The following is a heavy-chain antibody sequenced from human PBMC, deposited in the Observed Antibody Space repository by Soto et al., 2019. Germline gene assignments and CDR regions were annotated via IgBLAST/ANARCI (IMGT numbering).Heavy chain of an antibody. D-gene: IGHD3-3*01. CDR3: ARAHYDFWSGYPY. CDR2: ISYDGSNK. Sequence: QAQLVESGGGVVQPGRSLRLSCAASGFTFSSYAMHWVRQAPGKGLEWVAVISYDGSNKYYADSVKGRFTISRDNSKNTLYLQMNSLRAEDTAVYYCARAHYDFWSGYPYWGQGTLVTVSS. J-gene: IGHJ4*02. CDR1: GFTFSSYA. V-gene: IGHV3-30-3*01.